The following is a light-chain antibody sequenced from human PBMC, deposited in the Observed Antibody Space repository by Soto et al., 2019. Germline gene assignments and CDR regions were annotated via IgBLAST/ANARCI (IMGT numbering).Light chain of an antibody. CDR1: QTVRNNY. V-gene: IGKV3-20*01. J-gene: IGKJ4*01. CDR2: DAS. CDR3: QQFSSYPLT. Sequence: EFVLTQSPGTLSLSPGERATLSRRASQTVRNNYLARYQQKPGQAPRLLLYDASSRATGIPDRCSGGGSGTDFTLTISRLEPEDFAVYYCQQFSSYPLTFCGGTKVEIK.